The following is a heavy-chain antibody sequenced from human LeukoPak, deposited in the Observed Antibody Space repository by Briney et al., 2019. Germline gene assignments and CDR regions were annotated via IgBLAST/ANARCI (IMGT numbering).Heavy chain of an antibody. CDR1: GGTFSSYA. CDR3: ARVTYYYDSSGYYYQHYFDY. V-gene: IGHV1-69*01. CDR2: IIPIFGTA. J-gene: IGHJ4*02. D-gene: IGHD3-22*01. Sequence: ASVKVSCKASGGTFSSYAISWVRQAPRQGLEWMGGIIPIFGTANYAQKFQGRVTITADESTSTAYMELSSLRSEDTAVYYCARVTYYYDSSGYYYQHYFDYWGQGTLVTVSS.